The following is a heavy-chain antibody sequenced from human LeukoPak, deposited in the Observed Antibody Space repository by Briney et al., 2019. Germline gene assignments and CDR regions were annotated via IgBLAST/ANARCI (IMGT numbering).Heavy chain of an antibody. D-gene: IGHD6-19*01. CDR3: ATAYSSGWYALGT. Sequence: ASVKVSCKASGYTFTSYYMHWVRQAPGQGLEGMGIINPSGGSTSYAQKFQGRVTMTRDTSTSTVYMELSSLRSEDTAVYYCATAYSSGWYALGTWGQGTLVTVSS. CDR2: INPSGGST. J-gene: IGHJ5*02. CDR1: GYTFTSYY. V-gene: IGHV1-46*01.